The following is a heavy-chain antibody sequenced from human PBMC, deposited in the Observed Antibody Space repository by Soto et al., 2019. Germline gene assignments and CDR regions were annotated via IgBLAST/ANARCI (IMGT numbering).Heavy chain of an antibody. D-gene: IGHD3-22*01. Sequence: SGPTLVNTTQTLTLTCTCSGFSLSSTRMAVGWIRQPPGKALEWLALIYWDDDKRYSPSLKSRLTITKDTSKNQVVLTMTNMDPVDTATYYCAHRPYYYDSSGYSREGYFQHWGQGTLVTVSS. J-gene: IGHJ1*01. CDR1: GFSLSSTRMA. CDR2: IYWDDDK. CDR3: AHRPYYYDSSGYSREGYFQH. V-gene: IGHV2-5*02.